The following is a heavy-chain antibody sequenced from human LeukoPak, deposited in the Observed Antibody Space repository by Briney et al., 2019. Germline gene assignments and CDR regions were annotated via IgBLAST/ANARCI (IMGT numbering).Heavy chain of an antibody. CDR2: ISSSGSTI. CDR3: ARDSISADYYYGMDV. J-gene: IGHJ6*02. D-gene: IGHD2-21*01. Sequence: PGGSLRLSCAASGFTFSSYEMNWVRQAPGKGLEWVSYISSSGSTIYYADSVKGRFTISRDNAKNSLYLQMNSLRAEDTAVYYCARDSISADYYYGMDVWGQGTTVTVSS. V-gene: IGHV3-48*03. CDR1: GFTFSSYE.